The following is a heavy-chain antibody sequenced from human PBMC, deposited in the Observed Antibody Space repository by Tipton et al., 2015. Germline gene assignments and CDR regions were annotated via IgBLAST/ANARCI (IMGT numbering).Heavy chain of an antibody. D-gene: IGHD2-15*01. CDR1: GFTFSNYY. J-gene: IGHJ5*02. CDR3: ARDSWGNCIVPLCFSLDA. CDR2: IDSSGRTI. V-gene: IGHV3-11*01. Sequence: SLRLSCAASGFTFSNYYMSWIRQAPGKGLEWVSYIDSSGRTIYYTDSVKGRFTISRDNSKNSLYLQMNGLRADDTAVYYCARDSWGNCIVPLCFSLDAWGQ.